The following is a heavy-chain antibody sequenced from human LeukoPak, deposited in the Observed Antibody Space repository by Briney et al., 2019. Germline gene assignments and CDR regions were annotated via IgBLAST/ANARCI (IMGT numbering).Heavy chain of an antibody. CDR1: GLTFSTYS. CDR3: AREFSRPDCSGGSCYEMVDS. CDR2: ISSSSSTK. Sequence: PGGSLRLSCAASGLTFSTYSMNWVRQAPGKGLEWVSYISSSSSTKYYADSVKGRFTISRDNAKNSLYLQMNSLRAEDTAVYYCAREFSRPDCSGGSCYEMVDSWGQGTLVTVSP. D-gene: IGHD2-15*01. J-gene: IGHJ4*02. V-gene: IGHV3-48*01.